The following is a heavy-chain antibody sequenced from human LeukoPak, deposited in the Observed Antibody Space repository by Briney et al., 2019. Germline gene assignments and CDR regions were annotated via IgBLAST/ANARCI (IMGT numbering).Heavy chain of an antibody. CDR2: IWYDGSKK. CDR1: GFTFSSYG. CDR3: ARTAGSRLDY. D-gene: IGHD6-13*01. V-gene: IGHV3-33*01. Sequence: GGSLRLSCAASGFTFSSYGMHWVRQAAGEGLEWVVVIWYDGSKKYYADSVKGRFTISRDNSKNTLYLQMNSLRAEDTAVYYCARTAGSRLDYWGQGTLVTVSS. J-gene: IGHJ4*02.